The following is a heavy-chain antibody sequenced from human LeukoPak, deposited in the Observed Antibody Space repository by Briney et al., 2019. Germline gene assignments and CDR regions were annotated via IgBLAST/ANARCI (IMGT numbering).Heavy chain of an antibody. Sequence: SQTLSLTCAISGDSVSSISATWTWIRQSPSRGLEWLGRTYYRSKWYNDYAVSMKSRITINPDTSKNQFSLQLNSVTPEDTAVYYCARGSSSSSWFFDYWGQGTLVTVSS. V-gene: IGHV6-1*01. D-gene: IGHD6-13*01. CDR1: GDSVSSISAT. CDR3: ARGSSSSSWFFDY. CDR2: TYYRSKWYN. J-gene: IGHJ4*02.